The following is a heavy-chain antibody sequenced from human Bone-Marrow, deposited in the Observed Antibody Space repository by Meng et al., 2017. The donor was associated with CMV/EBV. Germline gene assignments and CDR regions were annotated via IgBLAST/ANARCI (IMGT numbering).Heavy chain of an antibody. V-gene: IGHV3-30*02. CDR1: GFTFSSYG. D-gene: IGHD6-6*01. J-gene: IGHJ4*02. Sequence: GESLKISCAASGFTFSSYGMHWVRQAPGKGLEWVAFIRYDGRNKYYADSVKGRFTISRDNAKNSLYLRMNSLRAEDTAVYYCARRSSSFDYWGQGTLVTVSS. CDR3: ARRSSSFDY. CDR2: IRYDGRNK.